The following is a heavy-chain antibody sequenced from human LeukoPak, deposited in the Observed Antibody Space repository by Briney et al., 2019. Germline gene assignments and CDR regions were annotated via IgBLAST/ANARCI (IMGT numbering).Heavy chain of an antibody. CDR1: GGSISSRNW. Sequence: SGTLSLTCAVSGGSISSRNWWSWVRQPPGKGLEWIGEINHSGSTNYNPSLKSRVTISVDTSKNQFSLKLNSVTAADTAVYYCASFYCSGGSCYQYFSYYYMDVWGKGTTVTISS. V-gene: IGHV4-4*02. CDR2: INHSGST. CDR3: ASFYCSGGSCYQYFSYYYMDV. D-gene: IGHD2-15*01. J-gene: IGHJ6*03.